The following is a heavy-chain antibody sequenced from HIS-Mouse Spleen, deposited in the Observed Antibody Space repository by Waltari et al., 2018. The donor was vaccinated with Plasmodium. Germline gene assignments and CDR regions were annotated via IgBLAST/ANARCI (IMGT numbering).Heavy chain of an antibody. Sequence: QLQLQESGPGLVKPSETLSLTCTVPGGSISSSRYYWGWIRQPPGKGLEWIGSIYYSGSTYYNPSLKSRVTISVDTSKNQFSLKLSSVTAADTAVYYCARDRITGTSYFDYWGQGTLVTVSS. CDR3: ARDRITGTSYFDY. CDR1: GGSISSSRYY. J-gene: IGHJ4*02. CDR2: IYYSGST. D-gene: IGHD1-7*01. V-gene: IGHV4-39*07.